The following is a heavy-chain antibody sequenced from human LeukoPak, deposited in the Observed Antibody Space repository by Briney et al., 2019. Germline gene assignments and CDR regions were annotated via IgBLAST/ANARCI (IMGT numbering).Heavy chain of an antibody. J-gene: IGHJ1*01. CDR2: IKTDGSEK. Sequence: PGGSLRLSCEGSGFTFSNYWMGWVRQPPGKGLQWVANIKTDGSEKYYVASVKRRFTISRDNDKNSLYLQMNSLRAEDTAVYYCATDSSLNRREFQYWGQGTLLTVSS. V-gene: IGHV3-7*01. D-gene: IGHD3-22*01. CDR3: ATDSSLNRREFQY. CDR1: GFTFSNYW.